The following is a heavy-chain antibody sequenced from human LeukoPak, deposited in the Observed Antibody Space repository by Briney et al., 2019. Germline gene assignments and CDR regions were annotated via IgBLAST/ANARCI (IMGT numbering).Heavy chain of an antibody. CDR1: GYTFTSYY. CDR3: ARDEIRADSSSWYNYGMDV. V-gene: IGHV1-46*01. D-gene: IGHD6-13*01. CDR2: INPSGGST. Sequence: ASVKVSCKASGYTFTSYYMHWVRQAPGQGLEWMGIINPSGGSTSYAQKFQGRVTMTRDTSTSTVYMELSSLRSEDTAVYYCARDEIRADSSSWYNYGMDVWGQGTTVTVSS. J-gene: IGHJ6*02.